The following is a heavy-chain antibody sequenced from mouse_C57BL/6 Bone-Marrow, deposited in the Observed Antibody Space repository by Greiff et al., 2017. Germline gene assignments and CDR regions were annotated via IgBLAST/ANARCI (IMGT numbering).Heavy chain of an antibody. CDR2: IHPNSGST. Sequence: VQLQQPGAELVKPGASVKLSCKASGYTFTSYWMHWVKQRPGQGLEWIGMIHPNSGSTNYNEKFKSKATLTVDKSSSTAYMQLSSLTSEDSAVYCCATRSGYWYFDGWGTGTTVTVSS. D-gene: IGHD1-1*01. V-gene: IGHV1-64*01. CDR1: GYTFTSYW. J-gene: IGHJ1*03. CDR3: ATRSGYWYFDG.